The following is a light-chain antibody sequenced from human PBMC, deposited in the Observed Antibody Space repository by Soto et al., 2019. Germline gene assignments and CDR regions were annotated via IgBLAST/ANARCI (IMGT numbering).Light chain of an antibody. CDR1: QSVSSSY. CDR3: QQSGSSTLT. Sequence: EIVLTQSPGTLSLSPGERATPSCRASQSVSSSYLAWYQQKPGQAPRLLIYGASTRATGIPDRFSGSGSATDFTLTISRLEPEDFAVYGWQQSGSSTLTFGGGTKVDI. J-gene: IGKJ4*01. V-gene: IGKV3-20*01. CDR2: GAS.